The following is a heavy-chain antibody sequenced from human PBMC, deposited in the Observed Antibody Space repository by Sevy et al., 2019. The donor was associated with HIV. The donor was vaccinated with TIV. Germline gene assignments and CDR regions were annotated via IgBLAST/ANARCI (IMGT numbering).Heavy chain of an antibody. CDR3: ARSYCSGGRCYSLAY. D-gene: IGHD2-15*01. Sequence: ASVKVSCKASGYTFSSFGITWVRQAPRQGLEWMGWISPHNGDTDYAQKFQGRVTMITDTSTSTAFMELRSLRSDDTALYYCARSYCSGGRCYSLAYWGQGTLVTVSS. CDR2: ISPHNGDT. J-gene: IGHJ4*02. CDR1: GYTFSSFG. V-gene: IGHV1-18*01.